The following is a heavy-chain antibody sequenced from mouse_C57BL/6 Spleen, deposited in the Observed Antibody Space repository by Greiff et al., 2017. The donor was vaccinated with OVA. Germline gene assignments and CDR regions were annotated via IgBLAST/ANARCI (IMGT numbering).Heavy chain of an antibody. V-gene: IGHV1-64*01. CDR3: AREGKLAVVGALDD. CDR2: IHPNSGST. CDR1: GYTFTSYW. J-gene: IGHJ2*01. D-gene: IGHD1-1*01. Sequence: VQLQQPGAELVKPGASVKLSCKASGYTFTSYWMHWVKQRPGQGLEWIGMIHPNSGSTNYNEKFKSKATLTVDKSSSTAYMQLSSLTSEDSAVYYCAREGKLAVVGALDDWGQGTTLTVSS.